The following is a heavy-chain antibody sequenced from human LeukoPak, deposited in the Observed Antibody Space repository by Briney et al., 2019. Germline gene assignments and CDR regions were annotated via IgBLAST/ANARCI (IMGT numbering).Heavy chain of an antibody. CDR2: LYYSGNT. D-gene: IGHD7-27*01. V-gene: IGHV4-59*01. CDR3: ARGSSWGFGPRGFDY. CDR1: GGSITSYY. Sequence: PSETLSLTCSVSGGSITSYYWNWIRQPPGKGLEWIGYLYYSGNTNYNPSLKSRVTISVDTSKNHFSLHLSSVTPADTAVYYCARGSSWGFGPRGFDYWGQGTLLTVSS. J-gene: IGHJ4*02.